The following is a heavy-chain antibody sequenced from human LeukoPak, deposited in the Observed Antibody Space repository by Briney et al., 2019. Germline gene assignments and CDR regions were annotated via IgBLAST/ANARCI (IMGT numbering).Heavy chain of an antibody. CDR1: GGSLSSFY. V-gene: IGHV4-59*01. CDR2: IYYSGST. Sequence: SETLSLTRTLSGGSLSSFYWSSIRAPPGKGLECIAYIYYSGSTNYNPSLQNRVTISVDTSKHQFSLKLSSVPAADTAVYYCARETTRGLFAPGGEGTLDTLPS. D-gene: IGHD1-26*01. CDR3: ARETTRGLFAP. J-gene: IGHJ5*02.